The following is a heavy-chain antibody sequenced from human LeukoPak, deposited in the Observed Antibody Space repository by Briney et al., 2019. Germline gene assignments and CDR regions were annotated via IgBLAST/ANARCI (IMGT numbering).Heavy chain of an antibody. CDR1: GGSISSSSYY. CDR3: ARVGLPYWFDP. V-gene: IGHV4-39*07. J-gene: IGHJ5*02. Sequence: SETLSLTCTVSGGSISSSSYYWGWIRQPPGKGLEWIGSIYYSGSTYYNPSLKSRVTISVDTSKNQFSLKLSSVTAADTAVYYCARVGLPYWFDPWGQGTLVTVSS. CDR2: IYYSGST.